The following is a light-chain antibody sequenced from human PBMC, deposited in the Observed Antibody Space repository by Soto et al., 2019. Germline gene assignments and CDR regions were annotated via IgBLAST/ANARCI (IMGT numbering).Light chain of an antibody. CDR2: LNSDGSH. Sequence: QSVLTQSPSASASLGASVTLTCTLTSGHSSYAIAWHQQQPEKGPRYLMKLNSDGSHSKGDGIPDRFSGSSSGAERYLIISSLQSEDEADYYCQTWDTGTLVFGGGTKLTVL. V-gene: IGLV4-69*01. CDR3: QTWDTGTLV. CDR1: SGHSSYA. J-gene: IGLJ3*02.